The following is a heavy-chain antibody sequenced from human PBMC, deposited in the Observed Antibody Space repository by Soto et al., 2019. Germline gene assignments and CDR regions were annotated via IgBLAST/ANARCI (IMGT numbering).Heavy chain of an antibody. D-gene: IGHD6-6*01. V-gene: IGHV5-10-1*01. J-gene: IGHJ6*02. Sequence: GESLKISCKGSGYSFTSYWISWVRQMPGKGLEWMGRIDPSDSYTNYSPSFQGHVTISADKSISTAYLQWSSLKASDTAMYYCARGSISSSSGRFYYYYGMDVWGQGTKVTVSS. CDR3: ARGSISSSSGRFYYYYGMDV. CDR1: GYSFTSYW. CDR2: IDPSDSYT.